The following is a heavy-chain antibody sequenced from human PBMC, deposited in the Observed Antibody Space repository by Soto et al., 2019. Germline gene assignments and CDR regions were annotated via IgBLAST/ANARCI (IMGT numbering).Heavy chain of an antibody. CDR3: ARDPNFGGYRWLDY. J-gene: IGHJ4*02. V-gene: IGHV1-3*01. D-gene: IGHD3-10*01. Sequence: QVLLVQPGAEVKKPGASVKVSCKASGYTFTTYTVQWVRQAPGQRLEWMGWINAGNGNTKYSQKFQGIVTITRDTSATTVYMELSSLRSEDTAVYYCARDPNFGGYRWLDYWGQETRFTFYS. CDR1: GYTFTTYT. CDR2: INAGNGNT.